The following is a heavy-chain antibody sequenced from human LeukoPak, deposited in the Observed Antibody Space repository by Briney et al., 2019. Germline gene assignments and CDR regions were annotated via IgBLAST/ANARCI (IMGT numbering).Heavy chain of an antibody. Sequence: PGGSLRLSCAASGFTVSSNYMSWVRQAPGKGLEWVSVIYSGGSTYYAGSVKGRFTISRDNSKNTLYLQMNSLRAEDTAVYYCARGPPGRFLEWLWTYYMDVWGKGTTVTVSS. CDR1: GFTVSSNY. V-gene: IGHV3-53*01. CDR2: IYSGGST. D-gene: IGHD3-3*01. CDR3: ARGPPGRFLEWLWTYYMDV. J-gene: IGHJ6*03.